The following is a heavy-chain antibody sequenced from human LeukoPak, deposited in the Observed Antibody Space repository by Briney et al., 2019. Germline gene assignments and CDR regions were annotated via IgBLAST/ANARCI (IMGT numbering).Heavy chain of an antibody. CDR1: GLTFSDYE. V-gene: IGHV3-48*03. D-gene: IGHD3-22*01. CDR3: ARDRLGDYDHSGYYDK. CDR2: ICDSGRTI. Sequence: GGSLRLSCAAAGLTFSDYEMYWVRQAPGKGLEWVSYICDSGRTIYYADSVKGRFTISRDNAKNSVYLQMNNLRAEDTAVYYCARDRLGDYDHSGYYDKWGQGTLVTVSS. J-gene: IGHJ4*02.